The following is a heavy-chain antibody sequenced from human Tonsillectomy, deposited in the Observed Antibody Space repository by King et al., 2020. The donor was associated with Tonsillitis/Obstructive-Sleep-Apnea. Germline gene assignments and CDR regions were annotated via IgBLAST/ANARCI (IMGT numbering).Heavy chain of an antibody. CDR1: GGSISSGGYS. J-gene: IGHJ3*02. D-gene: IGHD3-22*01. CDR3: ARVHYYDSSGPHDAFDI. V-gene: IGHV4-30-2*01. Sequence: QLQESGSGLVKPSQTLSLTCAVSGGSISSGGYSWSWIRQPPGKGLEWIGYIYHSGSTYYNPSLKSRVTISVDRSKNQFSLKLSSVTAADTAVYYCARVHYYDSSGPHDAFDIWGQGTMVTVSS. CDR2: IYHSGST.